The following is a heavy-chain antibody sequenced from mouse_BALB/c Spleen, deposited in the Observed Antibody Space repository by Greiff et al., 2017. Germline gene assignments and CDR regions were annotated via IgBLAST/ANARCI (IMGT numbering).Heavy chain of an antibody. J-gene: IGHJ2*01. D-gene: IGHD2-4*01. Sequence: VQLMESGAELVKPGASVKLSCTASGFYFKDSYMHWVKQRPEQGLEWIGRIDPANGNTKYAPKFPGKATITADTSSNTAYLQLSSLTSEDTAVYYCARFDYNYFDYWGQGTTLTVSS. CDR2: IDPANGNT. V-gene: IGHV14-3*02. CDR3: ARFDYNYFDY. CDR1: GFYFKDSY.